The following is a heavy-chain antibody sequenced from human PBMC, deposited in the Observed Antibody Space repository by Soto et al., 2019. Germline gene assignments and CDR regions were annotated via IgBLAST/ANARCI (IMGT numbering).Heavy chain of an antibody. CDR2: IYYSGST. CDR1: GGSISSGDYY. Sequence: SETVSLTCTVSGGSISSGDYYWSWIRQPPGKGLEWIGYIYYSGSTYYNPSLKSRVTISVDTSKNQFSLKLSSVTAADTAVYYCARDRTTVTYDAFDIWGQGTMVTVSS. J-gene: IGHJ3*02. CDR3: ARDRTTVTYDAFDI. D-gene: IGHD4-17*01. V-gene: IGHV4-30-4*01.